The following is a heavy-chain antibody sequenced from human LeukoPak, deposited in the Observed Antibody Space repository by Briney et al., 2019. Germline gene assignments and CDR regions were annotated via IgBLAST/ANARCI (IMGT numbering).Heavy chain of an antibody. CDR3: AKSLWFGELASNYFDY. CDR1: GFTFRTYA. CDR2: ISGSGGST. V-gene: IGHV3-23*01. D-gene: IGHD3-10*01. J-gene: IGHJ4*02. Sequence: PGGSLRLSCTASGFTFRTYAMSWVRQAPGKGLEWVSAISGSGGSTYYADSVKGRFTISRDNSKNTLYLQMNSLRAEDTAVYYCAKSLWFGELASNYFDYWGQGTLVTVSS.